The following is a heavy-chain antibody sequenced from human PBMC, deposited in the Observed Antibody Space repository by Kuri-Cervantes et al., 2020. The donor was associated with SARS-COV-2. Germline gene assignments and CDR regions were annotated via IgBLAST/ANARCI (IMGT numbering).Heavy chain of an antibody. J-gene: IGHJ4*02. CDR1: GFTFNTYV. Sequence: ETLSLTCAASGFTFNTYVMSWVRQAPGKGLEWVSSISGGGGSTYYADSVKGRFTISRDNSKNTLYLQMNSLRAEDTAVYYCAKDRVVVPAAIGWNDYWGQGTLVTGSS. V-gene: IGHV3-23*01. CDR2: ISGGGGST. CDR3: AKDRVVVPAAIGWNDY. D-gene: IGHD2-2*01.